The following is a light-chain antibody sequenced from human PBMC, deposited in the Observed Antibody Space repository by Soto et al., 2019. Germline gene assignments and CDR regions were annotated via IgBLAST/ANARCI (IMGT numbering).Light chain of an antibody. J-gene: IGKJ4*01. Sequence: EIVLTQSPATLSFSPWERATLSCRASQSVSSYLAWYQQKPGQAPRLLIYDAPNRATGIPARFSGSGSGTDFTLTISSLEPEDFAVYYCQQRSNWPRLFGGGTKVDIK. CDR3: QQRSNWPRL. CDR2: DAP. V-gene: IGKV3-11*01. CDR1: QSVSSY.